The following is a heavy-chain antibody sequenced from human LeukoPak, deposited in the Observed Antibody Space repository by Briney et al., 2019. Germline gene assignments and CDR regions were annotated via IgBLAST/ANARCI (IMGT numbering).Heavy chain of an antibody. CDR1: GFTFRNYG. J-gene: IGHJ5*02. D-gene: IGHD3-16*01. CDR3: ARVALISRASSIRNNWFDP. V-gene: IGHV3-33*01. Sequence: GRSLRLSCAASGFTFRNYGMHWVRQAPGKGLEWVALIWYDGSNKDYADSVKGRFTISRDNAKNTLYLQMNSLRAEDTAVYYCARVALISRASSIRNNWFDPWGQGTLVTVSS. CDR2: IWYDGSNK.